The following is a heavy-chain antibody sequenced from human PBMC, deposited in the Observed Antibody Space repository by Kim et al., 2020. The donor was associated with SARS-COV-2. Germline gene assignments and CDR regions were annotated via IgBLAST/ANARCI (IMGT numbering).Heavy chain of an antibody. V-gene: IGHV4-4*02. J-gene: IGHJ4*02. CDR2: MFHSGTT. CDR1: GVSITSATW. Sequence: SETLSLTCAVSGVSITSATWWTWVRQPPGKGLEWIGEMFHSGTTNYNPSLKSRVTISVDKSKNHFSLNLNSVTAADTAVYYCSGSSGWYRLDYWGQGNLVTVSS. D-gene: IGHD6-19*01. CDR3: SGSSGWYRLDY.